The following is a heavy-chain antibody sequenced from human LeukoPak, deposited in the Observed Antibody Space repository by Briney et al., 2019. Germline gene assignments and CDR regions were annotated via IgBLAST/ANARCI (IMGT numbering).Heavy chain of an antibody. V-gene: IGHV3-21*01. CDR2: ISSSSSYI. D-gene: IGHD2-2*01. CDR1: GFTFSSYS. Sequence: GGSLRLSCAASGFTFSSYSMNWVRQAPGKGLEWVSSISSSSSYIYYADSVKGRFTISRDNAKNSLYLQMNSLRAEDTAVYYCARVRDIVVVPAAHDAFDIWGQGTMVTVSS. J-gene: IGHJ3*02. CDR3: ARVRDIVVVPAAHDAFDI.